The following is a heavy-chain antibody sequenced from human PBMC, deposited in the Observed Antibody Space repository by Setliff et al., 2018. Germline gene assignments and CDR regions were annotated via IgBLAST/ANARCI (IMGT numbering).Heavy chain of an antibody. D-gene: IGHD2-15*01. Sequence: QPGGSLRLSCAASGFTFSTYRMHWVRQAPGKGLEWVAVILDDGVKKYHADSVKGRFTISRDNSKNTLYLQMNSLRPEDTAVYYCARTCSGSGCYAGLESWGQGTPVTVSS. CDR2: ILDDGVKK. CDR3: ARTCSGSGCYAGLES. J-gene: IGHJ4*02. CDR1: GFTFSTYR. V-gene: IGHV3-30*03.